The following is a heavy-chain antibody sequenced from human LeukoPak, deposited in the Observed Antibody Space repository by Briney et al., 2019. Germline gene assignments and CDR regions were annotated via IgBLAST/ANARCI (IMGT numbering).Heavy chain of an antibody. J-gene: IGHJ4*02. V-gene: IGHV3-21*01. D-gene: IGHD1-26*01. CDR3: ARGGSGSYFFDY. CDR1: EFTFSSYS. CDR2: ISSSSSYI. Sequence: PVGSLRLSCAASEFTFSSYSMNWVRQAPGKGLEWVSSISSSSSYIYYADSVKGRFTISRDNAKNSLYMQMNSLRAEETAVYYCARGGSGSYFFDYWGQGTLVTVSS.